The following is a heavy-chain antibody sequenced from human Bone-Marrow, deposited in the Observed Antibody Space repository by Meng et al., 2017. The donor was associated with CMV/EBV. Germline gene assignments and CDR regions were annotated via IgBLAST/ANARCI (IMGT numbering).Heavy chain of an antibody. J-gene: IGHJ4*02. V-gene: IGHV1-69*02. Sequence: SVKVSCKASGCTFSSYTISWVRRAPGQGLEWMGRIIPILGIANYAQKFQGRVTITADKSTSTAYMELSSLRSEGTAVYYCERVGAGLSPPFDYWGQGTLATVPS. D-gene: IGHD1-26*01. CDR3: ERVGAGLSPPFDY. CDR2: IIPILGIA. CDR1: GCTFSSYT.